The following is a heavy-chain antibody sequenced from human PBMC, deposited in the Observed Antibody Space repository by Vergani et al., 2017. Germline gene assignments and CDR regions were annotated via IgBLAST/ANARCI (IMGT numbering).Heavy chain of an antibody. CDR3: ARAQLTYYYDSSGPRLDAFDI. V-gene: IGHV1-69*01. CDR1: GGTFSSYA. J-gene: IGHJ3*02. D-gene: IGHD3-22*01. Sequence: QVQLVQSGAEVKKPGSSVKVSCKASGGTFSSYAISWVRQAPGQGLEWMGGIIPIFGTANYAQKFQGRVTITADESTSTAYMELSSLRSEDTAVYYCARAQLTYYYDSSGPRLDAFDIWGQGTMVTVSS. CDR2: IIPIFGTA.